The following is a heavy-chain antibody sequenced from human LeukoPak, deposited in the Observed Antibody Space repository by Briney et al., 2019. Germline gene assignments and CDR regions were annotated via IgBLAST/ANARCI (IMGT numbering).Heavy chain of an antibody. Sequence: ASVKVSCKASGGTFTGYYMHWVRQAPGQGLEWMGWINPNSGGTNYAQKFQGRVTMTRDTSISTAYMELSRLRSDDTAVYYCARAYPPYCGGDCFLIAYWGQGTLVTVSS. CDR2: INPNSGGT. V-gene: IGHV1-2*02. J-gene: IGHJ4*02. D-gene: IGHD2-21*02. CDR3: ARAYPPYCGGDCFLIAY. CDR1: GGTFTGYY.